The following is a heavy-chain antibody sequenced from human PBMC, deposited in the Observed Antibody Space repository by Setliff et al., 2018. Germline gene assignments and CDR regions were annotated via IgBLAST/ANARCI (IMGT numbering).Heavy chain of an antibody. Sequence: SETLSLTWSVSGASISSYFWTWIRQPPGKGLEWIGNIHTSESTKYNPSLKSRVTISLDTSKRQFSLKLTSVTAAVTSVYYCARALASGSYYGQSSYYMDVWGKGTTVTVSS. CDR1: GASISSYF. V-gene: IGHV4-4*08. CDR2: IHTSEST. CDR3: ARALASGSYYGQSSYYMDV. D-gene: IGHD3-10*01. J-gene: IGHJ6*03.